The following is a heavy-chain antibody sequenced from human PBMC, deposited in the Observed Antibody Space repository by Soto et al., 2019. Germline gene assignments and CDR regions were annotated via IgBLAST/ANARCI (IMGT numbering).Heavy chain of an antibody. J-gene: IGHJ5*02. CDR1: GYNFSDYY. D-gene: IGHD2-8*02. CDR3: AREISGGGTLNWFDP. V-gene: IGHV1-2*02. CDR2: VSPKSGGT. Sequence: ASVKVSCKASGYNFSDYYIHWVRQAPGQGLEWLGWVSPKSGGTNYAQKFKGRVTMTRDTSSNTVYMDLSGLKSDDTAVFYCAREISGGGTLNWFDPWGQGTLVTVSS.